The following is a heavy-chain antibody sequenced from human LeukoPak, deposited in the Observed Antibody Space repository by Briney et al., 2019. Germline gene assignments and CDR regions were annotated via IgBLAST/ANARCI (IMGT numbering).Heavy chain of an antibody. J-gene: IGHJ4*02. D-gene: IGHD6-19*01. Sequence: SETLSLTCTVSGGSISSYFWSWLRQPPGEGLEWIGFISSGGDTNYNPSLKSRVSISETTSKGQFSMKLRSVTAEDTAVYYCARPLDTYSSGWYQAPSGYWGQGTLVTVSS. CDR3: ARPLDTYSSGWYQAPSGY. CDR2: ISSGGDT. V-gene: IGHV4-4*09. CDR1: GGSISSYF.